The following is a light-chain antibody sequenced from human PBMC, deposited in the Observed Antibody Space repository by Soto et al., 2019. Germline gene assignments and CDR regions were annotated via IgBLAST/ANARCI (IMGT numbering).Light chain of an antibody. Sequence: EIVLTQSPGTLSLSPGERATLSCRASQSVRSSHLAWYQQKPGQAPRLLIFGASSRATGIPDRVSGSGSGTDFTLTISRLEPEDFPVYYCQQYGGSPWTFGQGTKVEIK. CDR2: GAS. J-gene: IGKJ1*01. CDR1: QSVRSSH. CDR3: QQYGGSPWT. V-gene: IGKV3-20*01.